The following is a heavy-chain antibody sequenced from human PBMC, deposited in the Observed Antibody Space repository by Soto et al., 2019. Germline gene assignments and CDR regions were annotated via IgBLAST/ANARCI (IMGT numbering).Heavy chain of an antibody. CDR3: ARTSRLRFLEWSYDY. CDR1: GGSISSSSYY. Sequence: PSETLSLTCTVSGGSISSSSYYWGWIRQPPGKGLERIGSIYYSGSTYYNPSLKSRVTISVDTSKNQFSLKLSSVTAADTAVYYCARTSRLRFLEWSYDYWGQGTLVTVSS. CDR2: IYYSGST. D-gene: IGHD3-3*01. V-gene: IGHV4-39*01. J-gene: IGHJ4*02.